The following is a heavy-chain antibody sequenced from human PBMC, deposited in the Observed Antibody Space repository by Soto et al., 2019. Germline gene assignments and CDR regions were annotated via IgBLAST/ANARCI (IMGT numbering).Heavy chain of an antibody. D-gene: IGHD4-17*01. CDR2: IWYDGTQK. V-gene: IGHV3-33*01. Sequence: QVQLEESGGGVVQPGRSLRLSSEASGSTSNIYGMHWVRQPPGRGLDGLAAIWYDGTQKYYADSVKGRFIISRDNSKKTLYLEMNSLRAEDTAVYYCARAGGTTVTGLWHFDSWGQGTLVTVSS. CDR3: ARAGGTTVTGLWHFDS. CDR1: GSTSNIYG. J-gene: IGHJ4*02.